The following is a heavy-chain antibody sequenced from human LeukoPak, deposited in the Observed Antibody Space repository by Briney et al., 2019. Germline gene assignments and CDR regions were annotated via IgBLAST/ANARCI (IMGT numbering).Heavy chain of an antibody. CDR2: IYTSGST. J-gene: IGHJ4*02. Sequence: NTSETLSPTCTVSGGSISSYYWSWIRQPAGKGLEWIGRIYTSGSTNYNPSLKSRVTMSVDTSKNQFSLKLSSVTAADTAVYYCARERYCSSTSCYVFDYWGQGTLVTVSS. CDR3: ARERYCSSTSCYVFDY. V-gene: IGHV4-4*07. D-gene: IGHD2-2*01. CDR1: GGSISSYY.